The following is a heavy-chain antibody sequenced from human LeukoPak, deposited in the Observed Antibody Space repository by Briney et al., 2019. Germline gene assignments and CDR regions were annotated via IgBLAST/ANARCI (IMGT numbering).Heavy chain of an antibody. D-gene: IGHD3-22*01. Sequence: SETLSLTCTVSGGSISSSSYYWGWIRQPRGKGLEWIGSIYYSGSTYYNPSLKSRVTISVDTSKNQFSLKLSSVTAADTAVYYCARVRTYYYDSSGYYLDYWGQGTLVTVSS. CDR1: GGSISSSSYY. CDR3: ARVRTYYYDSSGYYLDY. V-gene: IGHV4-39*07. CDR2: IYYSGST. J-gene: IGHJ4*02.